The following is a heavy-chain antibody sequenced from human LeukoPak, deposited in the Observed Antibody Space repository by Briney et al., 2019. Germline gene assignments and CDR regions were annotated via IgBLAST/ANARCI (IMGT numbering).Heavy chain of an antibody. CDR3: ARGSPPRRNYDSRGYYSYYFDY. D-gene: IGHD3-22*01. J-gene: IGHJ4*02. CDR1: GYTFTSYG. Sequence: ASVKVSCKASGYTFTSYGISWVRQAPGQGLEWMGWISTYNGHTIYAQKLQGRVTMTTDTSTSTVYMELRSLRSDDTAVYYCARGSPPRRNYDSRGYYSYYFDYWGQGTLVTVSS. CDR2: ISTYNGHT. V-gene: IGHV1-18*01.